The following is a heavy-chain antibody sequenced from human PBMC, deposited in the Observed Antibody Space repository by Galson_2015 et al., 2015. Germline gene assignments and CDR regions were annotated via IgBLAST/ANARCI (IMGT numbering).Heavy chain of an antibody. J-gene: IGHJ3*02. CDR1: GGSISSYY. V-gene: IGHV4-59*01. Sequence: ETLSLTCTVSGGSISSYYWSWIRQPPGKGLEWIGYIYYSGSTNYNPSLKSRVTISVDTSKNQFSLKLSSVTAADTAVYYCARDGYCSSTSCYRWENDAFDIWAKGQWSPSLQ. D-gene: IGHD2-2*02. CDR3: ARDGYCSSTSCYRWENDAFDI. CDR2: IYYSGST.